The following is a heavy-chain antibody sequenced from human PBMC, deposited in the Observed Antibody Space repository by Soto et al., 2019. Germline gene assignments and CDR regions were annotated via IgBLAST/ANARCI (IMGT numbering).Heavy chain of an antibody. CDR3: ASGFIVVVPAAPTGGMDV. Sequence: EVQLVESGGGLVQPGGSLRLSCAASGFTFSRYWMSWVRQAPGKGLEWVANIKEDGSEKYYVDSVKGRFTISRDNAKNSLYLQMNSLRAEDTAVYYCASGFIVVVPAAPTGGMDVWGQGTTVTVSS. V-gene: IGHV3-7*01. CDR1: GFTFSRYW. CDR2: IKEDGSEK. J-gene: IGHJ6*02. D-gene: IGHD2-2*01.